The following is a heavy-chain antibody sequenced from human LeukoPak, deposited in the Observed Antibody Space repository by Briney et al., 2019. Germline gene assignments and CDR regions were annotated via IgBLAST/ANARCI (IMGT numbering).Heavy chain of an antibody. D-gene: IGHD2-8*01. Sequence: GGSLRLSCAASGFTFSSYSINWVRQAPGKGLEGVSYIISSGSSSTIYYADSVKGRCTMSRDNAKNSQYLKMNSLRAEDTAVYYCARVLGGVGWFDPWGQGTLVTVSS. CDR1: GFTFSSYS. V-gene: IGHV3-48*01. CDR3: ARVLGGVGWFDP. J-gene: IGHJ5*02. CDR2: IISSGSSSTI.